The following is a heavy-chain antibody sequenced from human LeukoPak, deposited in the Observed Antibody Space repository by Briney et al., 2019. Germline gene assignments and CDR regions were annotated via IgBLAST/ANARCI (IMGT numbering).Heavy chain of an antibody. D-gene: IGHD6-19*01. CDR2: MRYDGSNK. J-gene: IGHJ4*02. CDR1: GFTFSSYG. V-gene: IGHV3-30*02. CDR3: ARDPALSIAVAGNSDY. Sequence: GSLRLSCAASGFTFSSYGMHWVRQAPGKGLEWVAFMRYDGSNKYYADSVKGRFTISRDNSKNTLYLQMNSLRAEDTAVYYCARDPALSIAVAGNSDYWGQGTLVTVSS.